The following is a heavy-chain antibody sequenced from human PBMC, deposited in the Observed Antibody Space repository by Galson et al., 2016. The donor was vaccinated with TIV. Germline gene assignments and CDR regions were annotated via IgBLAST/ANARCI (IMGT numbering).Heavy chain of an antibody. D-gene: IGHD2-15*01. Sequence: GAEVKKPGESLKISCKASHSSFYGYWIAWVRQMPGNGLEWMGIIYPDDSNTIYSPSFEGQVTLSADTSINTAYLQWSRLKASDTATYYCARLGSRYCFPTNCPFSVHWFDPWGQGTLVTVSS. CDR1: HSSFYGYW. CDR3: ARLGSRYCFPTNCPFSVHWFDP. CDR2: IYPDDSNT. V-gene: IGHV5-51*01. J-gene: IGHJ5*02.